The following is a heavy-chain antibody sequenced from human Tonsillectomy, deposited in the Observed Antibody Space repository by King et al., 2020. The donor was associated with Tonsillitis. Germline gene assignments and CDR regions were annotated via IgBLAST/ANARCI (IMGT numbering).Heavy chain of an antibody. Sequence: QVQLVESGGGVVQPGRSLRLSCAASPFTFTIYTVHWVRQAPGKGLEWVTLISYDGNNKYYADSVKGRFTISRDNSKNTVYLQMNSLRTEDTAVYYCAKVAGGWFGNPTNAFVVGAQGKMFTFSP. J-gene: IGHJ3*01. V-gene: IGHV3-30-3*01. D-gene: IGHD3-10*01. CDR1: PFTFTIYT. CDR3: AKVAGGWFGNPTNAFVV. CDR2: ISYDGNNK.